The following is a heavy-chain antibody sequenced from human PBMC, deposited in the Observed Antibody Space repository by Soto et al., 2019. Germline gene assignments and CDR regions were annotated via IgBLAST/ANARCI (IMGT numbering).Heavy chain of an antibody. D-gene: IGHD5-12*01. CDR2: INAGNGNT. Sequence: ASVKVSCKASGYTFTSYAMHWVRQAPGQRLEWMGWINAGNGNTKYSQKNQGRDTITRDTSASTAYMELSSLRSEDTAVYYCAKDPINYWYFDLWGRGTLVTVSS. CDR3: AKDPINYWYFDL. CDR1: GYTFTSYA. V-gene: IGHV1-3*01. J-gene: IGHJ2*01.